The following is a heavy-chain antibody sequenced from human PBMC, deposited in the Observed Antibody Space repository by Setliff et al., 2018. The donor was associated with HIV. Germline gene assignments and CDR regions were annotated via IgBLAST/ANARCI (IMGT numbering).Heavy chain of an antibody. Sequence: ASVKVSCKASGYTFNNYYMHWVRQAPGQGLEWMGIINPSDNRTYYAQKFQGRVTMTRDTSTGSVYMELRSLRAEDTAVYYCAKEMRDSYYYDSSGSLIPDYFDYWGQGTLVTVSS. CDR2: INPSDNRT. D-gene: IGHD3-22*01. CDR1: GYTFNNYY. CDR3: AKEMRDSYYYDSSGSLIPDYFDY. V-gene: IGHV1-46*02. J-gene: IGHJ4*02.